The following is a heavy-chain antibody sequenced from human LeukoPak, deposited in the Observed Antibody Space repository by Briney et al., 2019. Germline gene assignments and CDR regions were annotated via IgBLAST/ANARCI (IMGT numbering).Heavy chain of an antibody. V-gene: IGHV3-20*04. CDR2: INWNGGST. CDR3: ATTYYYDSSGSTGAFDI. D-gene: IGHD3-22*01. J-gene: IGHJ3*02. CDR1: GFTFSSYA. Sequence: GGSLRLSCAASGFTFSSYAMSWVRHAPGKGLEWVSDINWNGGSTGYADSVKGRFTISRDNAKNSLYLQMNSLRAEDTALYYCATTYYYDSSGSTGAFDIWGQGTMVTVAS.